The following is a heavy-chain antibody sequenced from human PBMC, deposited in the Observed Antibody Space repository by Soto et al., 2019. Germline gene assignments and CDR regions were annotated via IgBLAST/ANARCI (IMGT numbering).Heavy chain of an antibody. CDR3: AADYYDTNGYYYDY. J-gene: IGHJ4*02. CDR2: IVVVSGNT. D-gene: IGHD3-22*01. Sequence: SVKVSCKASGFTFISSAVQWVRQARGQRLEWIGWIVVVSGNTNYAQKFQERVTITRDMSTSTAYMELSSLRSEDTAVYYCAADYYDTNGYYYDYWGQGTLVTVYS. CDR1: GFTFISSA. V-gene: IGHV1-58*01.